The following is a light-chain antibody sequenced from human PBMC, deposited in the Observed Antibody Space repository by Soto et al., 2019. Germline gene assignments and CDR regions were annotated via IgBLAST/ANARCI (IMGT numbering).Light chain of an antibody. CDR1: QSLRRSY. J-gene: IGKJ3*01. V-gene: IGKV3-20*01. CDR2: GAS. Sequence: EIVLTQSPCTLSLCPGERATLSCRASQSLRRSYLAWYQQKSGQAPRLLIYGASSRATGIPDRFSGSGSGTDFTLSISRLEPEDFAVYYCQHYGASFIFGPGTQVDIK. CDR3: QHYGASFI.